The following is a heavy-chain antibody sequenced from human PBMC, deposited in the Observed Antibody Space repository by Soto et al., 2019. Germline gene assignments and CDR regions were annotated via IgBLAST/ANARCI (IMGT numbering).Heavy chain of an antibody. Sequence: GGSLRLSCAASGFTFSSYAMSWVRQAPGKGLEWVSAISGSGGSTYYADSVKGRFTISRDNSKNTLYLQMNSLRAEDTAVYYCAKDPEYDFWSGYYGNFDYWGQGTRVTVSS. V-gene: IGHV3-23*01. CDR1: GFTFSSYA. D-gene: IGHD3-3*01. CDR2: ISGSGGST. CDR3: AKDPEYDFWSGYYGNFDY. J-gene: IGHJ4*02.